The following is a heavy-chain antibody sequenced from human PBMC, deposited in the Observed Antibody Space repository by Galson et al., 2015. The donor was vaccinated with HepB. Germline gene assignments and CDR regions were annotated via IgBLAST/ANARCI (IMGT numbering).Heavy chain of an antibody. D-gene: IGHD6-19*01. V-gene: IGHV1-69-2*01. CDR3: ATEFRIAVAQIKVEAFDI. CDR1: GYTFTDYY. J-gene: IGHJ3*02. Sequence: VKVSCKVSGYTFTDYYMHWVQQAPGKGLEWMGLVDPEDGETIYAEKFQGRVTITADTSTDTAYMELSSLRSEDTAVYYCATEFRIAVAQIKVEAFDIWGQGTMVTVSS. CDR2: VDPEDGET.